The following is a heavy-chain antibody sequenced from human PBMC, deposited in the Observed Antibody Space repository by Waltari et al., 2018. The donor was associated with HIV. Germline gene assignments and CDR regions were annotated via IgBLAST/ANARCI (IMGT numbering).Heavy chain of an antibody. Sequence: EVQLLESGGGLVQPGGSLRLSCAASGFTFSSYAMSWVRQAPGKGLAWVSAISGSGGSTYYADSVKGRFTISRDNSKNTLYLQMNSLRAEDTAVYYCAKHQGDIVVVVAATWYYFDYWGQGTLVTVSS. V-gene: IGHV3-23*01. D-gene: IGHD2-15*01. J-gene: IGHJ4*02. CDR1: GFTFSSYA. CDR3: AKHQGDIVVVVAATWYYFDY. CDR2: ISGSGGST.